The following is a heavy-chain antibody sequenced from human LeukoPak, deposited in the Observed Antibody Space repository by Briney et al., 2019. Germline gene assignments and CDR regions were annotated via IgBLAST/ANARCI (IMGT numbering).Heavy chain of an antibody. J-gene: IGHJ2*01. V-gene: IGHV1-46*01. D-gene: IGHD6-13*01. CDR2: INPSGGST. CDR3: ARVTAAAGYYWYFDL. CDR1: GYTFTSYY. Sequence: ASVKVSCKASGYTFTSYYMHCVRHAPGQGLEWMGIINPSGGSTSYAQKFQGRVTMTRDTSTSTVYMELSSLRSEDTAMYDCARVTAAAGYYWYFDLWGRGTLVTVSS.